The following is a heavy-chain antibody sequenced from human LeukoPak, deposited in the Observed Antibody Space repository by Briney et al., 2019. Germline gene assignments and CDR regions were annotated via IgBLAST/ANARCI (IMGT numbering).Heavy chain of an antibody. V-gene: IGHV4-31*11. J-gene: IGHJ3*02. Sequence: PSETLSLTCAVYGGSFSGYYWSWIRQHPGKGLEWIGYIYYSGSTYYNPSLKSRVTISVDTSKNQFSLKLSSVTAADTAVYYCARGRLTDAFDIWGQGTMVTVSS. CDR2: IYYSGST. D-gene: IGHD4/OR15-4a*01. CDR3: ARGRLTDAFDI. CDR1: GGSFSGYY.